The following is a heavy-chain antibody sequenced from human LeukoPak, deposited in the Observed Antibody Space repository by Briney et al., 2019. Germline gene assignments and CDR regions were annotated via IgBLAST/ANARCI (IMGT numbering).Heavy chain of an antibody. D-gene: IGHD1-26*01. J-gene: IGHJ4*02. CDR1: GFTFTNYD. CDR3: AKVPLVGGTNQDDY. Sequence: PGGSLRLSCAASGFTFTNYDMTWVRQAPGKGLEWVSGISNIGGRTYYADSVKGRFTISRDNSKNTLYLQMNSLRAEDTAVYYCAKVPLVGGTNQDDYWGQGTLVTVSS. CDR2: ISNIGGRT. V-gene: IGHV3-23*01.